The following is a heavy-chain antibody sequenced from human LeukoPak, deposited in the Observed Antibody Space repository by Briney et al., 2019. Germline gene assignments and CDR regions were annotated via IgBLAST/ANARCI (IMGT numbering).Heavy chain of an antibody. CDR2: ISGSGHFT. V-gene: IGHV3-23*01. CDR1: GFTFKSHG. D-gene: IGHD2-15*01. CDR3: VKERYCSGGSCYSSHDLY. Sequence: GGSLRLSCEASGFTFKSHGMSWVRQAPGKGLEWVSGISGSGHFTDYADSVRGGFTISRDNSKNTLNLQMNSLRAEDTAVYYCVKERYCSGGSCYSSHDLYWGLGTLVTVSS. J-gene: IGHJ4*02.